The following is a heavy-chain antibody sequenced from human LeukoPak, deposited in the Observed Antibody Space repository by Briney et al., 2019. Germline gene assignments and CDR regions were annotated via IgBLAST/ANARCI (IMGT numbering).Heavy chain of an antibody. CDR1: GFTVSSNY. CDR3: ARVNYGDYLPSFDY. CDR2: IYSGGST. J-gene: IGHJ4*02. Sequence: RGSLRLSCAASGFTVSSNYMSWVRQAPGKGLEWVSVIYSGGSTYYADSVKGRFTISRDNAKNSLYLQMNSLRADDTAVYYCARVNYGDYLPSFDYWGQGTLVTVSS. D-gene: IGHD4-17*01. V-gene: IGHV3-66*01.